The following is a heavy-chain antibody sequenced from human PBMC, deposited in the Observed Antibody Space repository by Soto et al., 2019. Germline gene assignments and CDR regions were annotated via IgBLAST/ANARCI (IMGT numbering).Heavy chain of an antibody. CDR2: TSASGGNT. V-gene: IGHV3-23*01. J-gene: IGHJ4*02. CDR3: AKALYSSSWYVFDY. CDR1: GFRFSEYA. D-gene: IGHD6-13*01. Sequence: GGSLRLSCAASGFRFSEYAMNWVRQAPGKGLEWVSSTSASGGNTYYADSVKGRFTISRDSSQNTLYLQMNSLTAEDTAIYYCAKALYSSSWYVFDYWGQGTLVTVSS.